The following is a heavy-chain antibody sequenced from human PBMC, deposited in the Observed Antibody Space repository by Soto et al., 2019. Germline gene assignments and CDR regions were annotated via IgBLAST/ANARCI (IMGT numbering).Heavy chain of an antibody. Sequence: EVQLVESGVGLVQPGGSLRLSCAASGFTFSSYWMSWFRQAPGKGLEWVANIKQDGSEENYVDSVKGRFTISRDNAKNALYLQMNSLRVEDTAVYYCAREIAARLWGKGTTVTVSS. V-gene: IGHV3-7*01. CDR1: GFTFSSYW. D-gene: IGHD6-6*01. CDR2: IKQDGSEE. CDR3: AREIAARL. J-gene: IGHJ6*04.